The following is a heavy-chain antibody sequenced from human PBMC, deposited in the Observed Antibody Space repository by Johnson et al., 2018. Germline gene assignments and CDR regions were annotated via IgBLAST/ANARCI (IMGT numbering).Heavy chain of an antibody. CDR2: IKQDASEK. Sequence: EVQLVESGGGLVQPGGSXRLSCEVSGFTFRSYWMSWVRQAPGKGLEWVANIKQDASEKKYVDSVKGRFTISSDNAKNSLYLQMNTLRAEDTAVYYWVRGTDYDTRLHYFPEAFDVWGQGTMVTVSS. J-gene: IGHJ3*01. CDR3: VRGTDYDTRLHYFPEAFDV. V-gene: IGHV3-7*04. CDR1: GFTFRSYW. D-gene: IGHD3-22*01.